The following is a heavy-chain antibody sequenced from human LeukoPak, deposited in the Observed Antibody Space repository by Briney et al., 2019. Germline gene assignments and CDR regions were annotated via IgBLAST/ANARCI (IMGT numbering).Heavy chain of an antibody. CDR3: ARGRGYCSSTSCQNWFDP. Sequence: GGSLRLSCAASGFTFSDYNMNWVRQAPGKGLEWVSYITNGGSTIHHADSVKGRFTISRDNAKNSLYLQMNSLRAEDTAVYYCARGRGYCSSTSCQNWFDPWGQGTLVTVSS. CDR2: ITNGGSTI. CDR1: GFTFSDYN. J-gene: IGHJ5*02. V-gene: IGHV3-11*04. D-gene: IGHD2-2*01.